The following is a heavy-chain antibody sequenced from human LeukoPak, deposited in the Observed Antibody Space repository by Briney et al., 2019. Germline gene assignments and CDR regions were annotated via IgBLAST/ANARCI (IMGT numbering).Heavy chain of an antibody. D-gene: IGHD3-22*01. V-gene: IGHV4-30-4*01. CDR3: ARERIFPAGDSSGYPPDAFDI. J-gene: IGHJ3*02. Sequence: TSQTLSLTCTVSGGSISSGDYYWSWIRQPPGKGLEWIGYIYYSGSTYYNPSLKSRVTISVDTSKNQFSLKLSSVTAADTAVYYCARERIFPAGDSSGYPPDAFDIWGQGTMVTVSS. CDR2: IYYSGST. CDR1: GGSISSGDYY.